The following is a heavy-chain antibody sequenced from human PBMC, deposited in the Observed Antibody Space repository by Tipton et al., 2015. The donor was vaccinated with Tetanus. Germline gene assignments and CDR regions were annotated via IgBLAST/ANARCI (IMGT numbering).Heavy chain of an antibody. CDR3: ARQVVGELFFDY. CDR2: IYYSGST. D-gene: IGHD3-10*01. V-gene: IGHV4-39*01. Sequence: LRLSCTVSGGSISSSSYYWGWIRQPPGKGLEWIGSIYYSGSTYYNPSLKSRVTISVDTSKNQFSLKLSSVTAADTAVYYCARQVVGELFFDYWGQGTLVTVSS. J-gene: IGHJ4*02. CDR1: GGSISSSSYY.